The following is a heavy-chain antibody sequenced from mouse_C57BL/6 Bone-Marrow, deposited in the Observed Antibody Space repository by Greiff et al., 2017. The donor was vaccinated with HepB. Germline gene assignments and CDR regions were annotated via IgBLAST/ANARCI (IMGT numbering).Heavy chain of an antibody. V-gene: IGHV1-59*01. CDR3: ASPSGFTGNYAMDY. CDR2: IDPSDSYT. CDR1: GYTFTSYW. J-gene: IGHJ4*01. D-gene: IGHD3-1*01. Sequence: QVQLQQPGAELVRPGTSVKLSCKASGYTFTSYWMHWVKQRPGQGLEWIGVIDPSDSYTNYNQKFKGKATLTVDTSTSTAYMQRSSLTSEDSAVYYCASPSGFTGNYAMDYWGQGTSVTVSS.